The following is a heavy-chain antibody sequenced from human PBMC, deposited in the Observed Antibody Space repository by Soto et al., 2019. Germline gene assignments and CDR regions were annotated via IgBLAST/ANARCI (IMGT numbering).Heavy chain of an antibody. J-gene: IGHJ3*01. V-gene: IGHV4-61*08. CDR1: GGSISSGGYY. Sequence: PSETLSLTCTVSGGSISSGGYYWSWIRQHPGKGLEWIGYIFYSGSTNYNPSLKSRVTISVDTSKNQFSLKLSSVTAADTAVYYCARAYGLDAFDFWGQGTMVTVSS. CDR2: IFYSGST. CDR3: ARAYGLDAFDF. D-gene: IGHD4-17*01.